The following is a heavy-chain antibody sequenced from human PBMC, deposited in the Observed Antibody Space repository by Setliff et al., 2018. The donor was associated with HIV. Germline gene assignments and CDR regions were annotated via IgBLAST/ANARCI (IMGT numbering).Heavy chain of an antibody. D-gene: IGHD3-22*01. J-gene: IGHJ4*02. CDR3: TTVSYYHDRDAYLGVFDN. CDR1: GYTFTDYY. CDR2: VDPEHGET. V-gene: IGHV1-69-2*01. Sequence: VKVSCKASGYTFTDYYIHWVQQGPRKGLQWLGRVDPEHGETAYAEDFQGRLIITADRSTDTVYMDLISLESEDTGIYYCTTVSYYHDRDAYLGVFDNWGQGTLVTVSS.